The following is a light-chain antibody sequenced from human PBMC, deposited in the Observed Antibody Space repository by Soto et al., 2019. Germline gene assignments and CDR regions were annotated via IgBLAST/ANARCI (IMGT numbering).Light chain of an antibody. CDR3: QQYGS. J-gene: IGKJ1*01. Sequence: EIVSTQSPGTLSLSPGERATLSCRASPSVSGSNLAWYQQKPGQAPRLVIYGASSRATGIPDRFSGSGSGTDFTLTISRLEPEDFAVYSCQQYGSFGQGTKVDIK. CDR1: PSVSGSN. CDR2: GAS. V-gene: IGKV3-20*01.